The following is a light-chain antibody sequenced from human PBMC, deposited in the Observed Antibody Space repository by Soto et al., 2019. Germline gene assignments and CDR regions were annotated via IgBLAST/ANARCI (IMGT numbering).Light chain of an antibody. Sequence: EIVLPQSPGPLSLSPGERSTLSCMASQSFSSSYLAWYQQKPGQAPRLLIYGASSRATGIPDRFSGSGSGTDFTLTISRLEPEDFAVYYCQQYGSSPTWTFGQGTKVDIK. V-gene: IGKV3-20*01. CDR2: GAS. CDR3: QQYGSSPTWT. J-gene: IGKJ1*01. CDR1: QSFSSSY.